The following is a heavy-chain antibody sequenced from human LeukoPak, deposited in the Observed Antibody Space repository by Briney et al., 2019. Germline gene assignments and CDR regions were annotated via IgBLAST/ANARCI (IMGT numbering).Heavy chain of an antibody. CDR3: ARASYSGYDSDY. D-gene: IGHD5-12*01. V-gene: IGHV3-20*04. Sequence: GGSLRLSCAASGCTFDDYGMSWVRQAPGKGLEWVSGINWNGGSTGYADSVKGRFTISRDNAKNSLYLQMNSLRAEDTALYYCARASYSGYDSDYWGQGTLVTVSA. CDR1: GCTFDDYG. J-gene: IGHJ4*02. CDR2: INWNGGST.